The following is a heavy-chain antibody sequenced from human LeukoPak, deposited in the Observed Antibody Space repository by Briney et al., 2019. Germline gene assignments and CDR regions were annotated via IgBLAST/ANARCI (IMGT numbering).Heavy chain of an antibody. V-gene: IGHV3-48*01. CDR2: ISSSSSTI. J-gene: IGHJ6*02. D-gene: IGHD1-26*01. Sequence: GSLRLSCAASGFTFSSYSMSWVRQAPGKGLEWVSYISSSSSTIYYADSVKGRFTISRDNAKNSLYLQMNSLRAEDTAVYYCARAEVGATDYYYYGMDVWGQGTTVTVSS. CDR1: GFTFSSYS. CDR3: ARAEVGATDYYYYGMDV.